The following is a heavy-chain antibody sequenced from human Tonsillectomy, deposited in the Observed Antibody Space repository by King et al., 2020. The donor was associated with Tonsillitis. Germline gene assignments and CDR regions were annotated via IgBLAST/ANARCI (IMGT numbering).Heavy chain of an antibody. V-gene: IGHV3-30*04. Sequence: QLVQSGGGVVQPGRSLRLSCAASGLTFSNYAMHWVRQAPGKGLDWVTVISYDGSDKYYVDSVRGRFTISRDNSKNTLYLQMNSLRAEDTAVYYCARDRLVADDAFDIWGQGTMVTVSS. D-gene: IGHD2-15*01. J-gene: IGHJ3*02. CDR2: ISYDGSDK. CDR3: ARDRLVADDAFDI. CDR1: GLTFSNYA.